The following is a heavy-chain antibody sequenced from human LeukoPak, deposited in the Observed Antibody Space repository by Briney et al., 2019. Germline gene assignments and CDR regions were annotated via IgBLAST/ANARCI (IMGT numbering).Heavy chain of an antibody. Sequence: GGSLRLSCAASGFTFSSYGMHWVRQAPGKGLEWVSVIYSGGSTYYADSVKGRFTISRDNSKNTLYLQMNSLRAEDTAVYYCAREDVDTAMVDYWGQGTLVTVSS. CDR3: AREDVDTAMVDY. D-gene: IGHD5-18*01. V-gene: IGHV3-53*01. CDR1: GFTFSSYG. J-gene: IGHJ4*02. CDR2: IYSGGST.